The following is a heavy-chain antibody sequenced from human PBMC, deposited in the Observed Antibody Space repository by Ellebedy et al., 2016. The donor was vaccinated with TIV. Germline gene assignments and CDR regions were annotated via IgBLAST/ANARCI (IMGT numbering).Heavy chain of an antibody. V-gene: IGHV3-9*01. CDR2: ISWNSGRI. CDR1: GFTFDDYA. J-gene: IGHJ4*02. CDR3: SKDRDDSSGYFSQFDY. D-gene: IGHD3-22*01. Sequence: GGSLRLXXAASGFTFDDYAMHWVRQAPGKGLEWVSGISWNSGRIGYEDSVKGRFTISRDNAKNSLYLQMNSLRAEDTALYYCSKDRDDSSGYFSQFDYWGQGTLVTVSS.